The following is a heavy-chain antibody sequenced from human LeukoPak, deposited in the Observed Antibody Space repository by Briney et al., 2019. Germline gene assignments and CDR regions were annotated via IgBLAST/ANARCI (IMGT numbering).Heavy chain of an antibody. CDR3: ASLGSNLFEV. V-gene: IGHV1-18*01. D-gene: IGHD2-15*01. J-gene: IGHJ5*02. Sequence: ASVKVSCKASGYILITSGISWGRHAPGQGLEWMGWISAYNGNTHYAQKFQGRVTVTRDTSTSTVYMELRNLRSDDTAVYYCASLGSNLFEVCGQGTLVTVSS. CDR1: GYILITSG. CDR2: ISAYNGNT.